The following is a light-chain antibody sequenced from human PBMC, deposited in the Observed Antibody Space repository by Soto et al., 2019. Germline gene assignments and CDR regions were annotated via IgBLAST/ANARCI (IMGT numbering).Light chain of an antibody. J-gene: IGKJ1*01. Sequence: DIQMTQSPSTLSASVADRVIITCRASESISSWLAWYQQKPGKAPKLLIYKASTLESGVPSRFSGSGSGTDFTLTISSLQPDDFAIYYCQQYKTYSRTFGQGTKVDIK. CDR1: ESISSW. CDR2: KAS. CDR3: QQYKTYSRT. V-gene: IGKV1-5*03.